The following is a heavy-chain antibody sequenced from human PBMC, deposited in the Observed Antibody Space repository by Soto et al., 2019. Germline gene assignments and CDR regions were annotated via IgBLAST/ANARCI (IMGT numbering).Heavy chain of an antibody. J-gene: IGHJ3*02. V-gene: IGHV4-59*01. Sequence: PSETLSLTCTVSGASINSYYWSWIRQSPGKGLEWIGYIYYTGNTNYNPSLKSRVTISMDRSKKQFSLKLNSVTAADTAVYYCARGFYDSSGYSNPFDIWGQGTVVTVSS. D-gene: IGHD3-22*01. CDR2: IYYTGNT. CDR3: ARGFYDSSGYSNPFDI. CDR1: GASINSYY.